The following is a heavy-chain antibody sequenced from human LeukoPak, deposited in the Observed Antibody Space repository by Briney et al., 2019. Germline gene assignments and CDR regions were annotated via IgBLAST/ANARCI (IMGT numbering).Heavy chain of an antibody. D-gene: IGHD1-7*01. CDR1: GFTVSSNY. CDR3: ARASDWNYDY. CDR2: IYSGGST. J-gene: IGHJ4*02. V-gene: IGHV3-66*01. Sequence: GGSLRLSCAAPGFTVSSNYMSWVRQGPGKGLEWVAVIYSGGSTYYADSVKGRFTISRDNSKNTLDLQMNSLRAEDTAVYYCARASDWNYDYWGQGTLVTVSS.